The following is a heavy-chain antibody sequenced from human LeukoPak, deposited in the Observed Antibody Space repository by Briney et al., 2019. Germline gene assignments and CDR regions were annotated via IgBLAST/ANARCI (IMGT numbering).Heavy chain of an antibody. V-gene: IGHV3-48*02. CDR3: ARDVPDSSWGPFDV. J-gene: IGHJ3*01. CDR2: ILNAGTLI. CDR1: GFRFSDYS. Sequence: PGGSLRLSCVGTGFRFSDYSFHWVRQAPGKGLDWISYILNAGTLINYADSVKGRFTISRDNARNSVYLQLNSLRDEDTALYYWARDVPDSSWGPFDVWGQGIMVSVSS. D-gene: IGHD6-19*01.